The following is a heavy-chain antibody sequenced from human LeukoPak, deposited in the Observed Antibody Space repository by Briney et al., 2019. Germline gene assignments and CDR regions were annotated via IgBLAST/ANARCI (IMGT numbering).Heavy chain of an antibody. CDR1: GFTVSSNY. CDR3: ARDFGSYGSGMVKD. V-gene: IGHV3-66*01. J-gene: IGHJ4*02. Sequence: GGSLRLSCAASGFTVSSNYMSWVRQAPGKGLEWVSVIYSGGSTYYADSVKGRFTISRDNSKNTLYLQMNSLRAEDTAVYYCARDFGSYGSGMVKDWGQGTLVTVSS. D-gene: IGHD3-10*01. CDR2: IYSGGST.